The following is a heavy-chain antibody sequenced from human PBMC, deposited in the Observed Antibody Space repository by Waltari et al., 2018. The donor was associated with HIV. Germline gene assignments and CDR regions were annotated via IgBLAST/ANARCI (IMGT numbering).Heavy chain of an antibody. Sequence: QVQLVQSGAEVKKPGASVKVSCKASGYTFTSYYMHWVRQAPGQGLEWMGIINPSGGSTSYAQKFQGRVTMTRDTSTSTVYMELSSLRSEDTAVYYCAREGSQNHYDSSGYYCYWGQGTLVTVSS. CDR3: AREGSQNHYDSSGYYCY. J-gene: IGHJ4*02. V-gene: IGHV1-46*01. CDR2: INPSGGST. D-gene: IGHD3-22*01. CDR1: GYTFTSYY.